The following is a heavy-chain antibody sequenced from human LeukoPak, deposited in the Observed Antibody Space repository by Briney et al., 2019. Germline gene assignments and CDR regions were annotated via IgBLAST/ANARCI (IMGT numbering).Heavy chain of an antibody. D-gene: IGHD2/OR15-2a*01. CDR2: ISGIGSI. Sequence: SETLSLTCTVSGGSISSYYWSWIRQPPGKGLEWIAYISGIGSINYNPSLKSRVTISLDTSENQFSLKLSSVTAADTAVYYCAGHHPRNTVDFWGQGTLVTVSS. CDR3: AGHHPRNTVDF. J-gene: IGHJ4*02. V-gene: IGHV4-59*08. CDR1: GGSISSYY.